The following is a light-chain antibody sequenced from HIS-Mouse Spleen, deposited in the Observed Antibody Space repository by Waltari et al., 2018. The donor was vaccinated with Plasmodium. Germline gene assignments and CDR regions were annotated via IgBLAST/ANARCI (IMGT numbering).Light chain of an antibody. CDR1: ALPKKY. Sequence: SYELTQPPSVSVSPGQTARITCSGDALPKKYAYWYQQKSGQAPVLVNYEASKRPSGIPGRFSGSSSGTMDTLTISGAQVEDEADYYCYSTDSSGNHRVFGGGTKLTVL. CDR2: EAS. J-gene: IGLJ3*02. V-gene: IGLV3-10*01. CDR3: YSTDSSGNHRV.